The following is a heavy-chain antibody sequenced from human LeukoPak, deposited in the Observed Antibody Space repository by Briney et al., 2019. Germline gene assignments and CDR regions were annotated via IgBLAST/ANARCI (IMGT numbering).Heavy chain of an antibody. CDR2: ISNDGSNK. J-gene: IGHJ5*02. Sequence: GGSLRLSCAASGFAFSRNGMRWVRQAPGKGLEWVAVISNDGSNKYYVDSVKGRFTISRDNSKNTVYLQMSSLRPEDTAVYYRAKAGGRLMSPFDPWGQGTLVTVSS. D-gene: IGHD3-16*01. CDR3: AKAGGRLMSPFDP. CDR1: GFAFSRNG. V-gene: IGHV3-30*18.